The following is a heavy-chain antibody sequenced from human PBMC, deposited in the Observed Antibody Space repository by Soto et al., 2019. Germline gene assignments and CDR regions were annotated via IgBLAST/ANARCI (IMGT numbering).Heavy chain of an antibody. J-gene: IGHJ4*02. CDR1: GFTFSSYA. CDR2: ISGSAGTT. V-gene: IGHV3-23*01. Sequence: PGGSLRLSCAASGFTFSSYAMRWVRQAPGKGLEWVAVISGSAGTTYYADSVKGRFTISRDNFKNTLYLQMNSLRAEDTAVYYCAKVRGYSYCTDDYWGQGTLVTVSS. D-gene: IGHD5-18*01. CDR3: AKVRGYSYCTDDY.